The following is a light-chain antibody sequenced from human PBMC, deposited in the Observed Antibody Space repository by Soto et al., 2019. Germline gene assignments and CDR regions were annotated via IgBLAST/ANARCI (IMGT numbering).Light chain of an antibody. J-gene: IGLJ2*01. CDR2: DVN. CDR3: SSYTTSSTVV. CDR1: SSDVGGYNY. Sequence: QSALTQPASVSGSPGQSITISCTGTSSDVGGYNYVSWYQQNPGKAPKLMIYDVNNRPSGVSNRFSGSKSGNTASLTISGLQAEDEADYYCSSYTTSSTVVFGGGTKLTVL. V-gene: IGLV2-14*01.